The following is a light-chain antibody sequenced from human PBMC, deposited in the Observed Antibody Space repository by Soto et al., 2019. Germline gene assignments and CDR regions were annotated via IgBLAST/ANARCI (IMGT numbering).Light chain of an antibody. Sequence: EIVMTQSPATLSVSPGERATLSCRASQSVSGNLAWYQQIPGQAPRLLIYGASTRATGIPARFSGSGSGTEFNLTISSLQSEDFAVYYGQQYNNWPPITFGQGTRLEIK. CDR2: GAS. J-gene: IGKJ5*01. CDR1: QSVSGN. CDR3: QQYNNWPPIT. V-gene: IGKV3-15*01.